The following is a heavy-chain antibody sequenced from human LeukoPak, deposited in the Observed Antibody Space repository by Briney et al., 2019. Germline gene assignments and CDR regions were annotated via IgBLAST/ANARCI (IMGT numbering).Heavy chain of an antibody. D-gene: IGHD2-2*01. CDR2: INHSGST. V-gene: IGHV4-34*01. J-gene: IGHJ4*02. CDR3: ARSGSSTSHRPRRYLDY. CDR1: GGSFSGYY. Sequence: SETLSLTCAVYGGSFSGYYWSWIRQPPGKGLEWIGEINHSGSTNYNPSLKSRVTISVDTSKNQFSLKLSSVTAADTAVYYCARSGSSTSHRPRRYLDYWGQGTLVTVSS.